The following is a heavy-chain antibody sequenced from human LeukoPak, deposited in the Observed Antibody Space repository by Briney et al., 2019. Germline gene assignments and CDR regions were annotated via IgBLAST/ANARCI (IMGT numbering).Heavy chain of an antibody. J-gene: IGHJ3*02. CDR1: GFTFSNAW. V-gene: IGHV3-15*01. D-gene: IGHD2-15*01. CDR3: TTAAPQLGDAFDI. Sequence: GGSLRLSCAASGFTFSNAWMSWVRQAPGKGLEWVGRIKSKTDGGTTDYAAPVKGRFTISRDDSKNTLYLQMNSLKTEDTAVYYRTTAAPQLGDAFDIWGQGTMVTVSS. CDR2: IKSKTDGGTT.